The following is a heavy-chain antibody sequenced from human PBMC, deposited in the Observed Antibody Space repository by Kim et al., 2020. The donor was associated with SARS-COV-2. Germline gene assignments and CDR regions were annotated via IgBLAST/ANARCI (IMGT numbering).Heavy chain of an antibody. CDR2: TYYRSKWYN. CDR1: GDSVSSNSAA. CDR3: ARGPRGVDSSSWYGGYFDL. J-gene: IGHJ2*01. Sequence: SQTLSLTCAISGDSVSSNSAAWNWIRQSPSRGLEWLGRTYYRSKWYNDYAVSVKSRITINPDTSKNQFSLQLNSVTPEDTAVYYCARGPRGVDSSSWYGGYFDLWGRGTLVTVSS. D-gene: IGHD6-13*01. V-gene: IGHV6-1*01.